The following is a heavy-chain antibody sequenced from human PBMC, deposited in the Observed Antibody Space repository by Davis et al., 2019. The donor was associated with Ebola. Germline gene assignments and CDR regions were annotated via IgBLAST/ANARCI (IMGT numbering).Heavy chain of an antibody. CDR1: GFTFSSYG. J-gene: IGHJ6*02. CDR2: ISYDGSNK. V-gene: IGHV3-30*03. D-gene: IGHD6-13*01. Sequence: GGSLRLSCAASGFTFSSYGMHWVRQAPGKGLEWVAVISYDGSNKYYADSVKGRFTISRDNSKNTLYLQMNSLRAEDTAVYYCAREGIAAAGRKFDAYYYYGMDVWGQGTTVTVSS. CDR3: AREGIAAAGRKFDAYYYYGMDV.